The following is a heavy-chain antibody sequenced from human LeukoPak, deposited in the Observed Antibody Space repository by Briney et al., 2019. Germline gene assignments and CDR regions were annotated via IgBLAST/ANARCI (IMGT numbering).Heavy chain of an antibody. D-gene: IGHD5-12*01. J-gene: IGHJ4*02. Sequence: SETLSLTCTVSGGSISSGGYYWSWIRQHPGKGLEWIGYIYYSGSTYYNPSLKSRVTISVDTSKNQFSLKLSSVTAADTAVYYCARTSGYDYVIDYWGQGTLVTVSS. V-gene: IGHV4-31*03. CDR3: ARTSGYDYVIDY. CDR1: GGSISSGGYY. CDR2: IYYSGST.